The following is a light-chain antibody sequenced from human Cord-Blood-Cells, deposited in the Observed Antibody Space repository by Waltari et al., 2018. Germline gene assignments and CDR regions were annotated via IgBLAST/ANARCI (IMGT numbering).Light chain of an antibody. CDR2: EVS. V-gene: IGLV2-23*02. J-gene: IGLJ3*02. CDR3: CSYAGSSTGV. CDR1: SSSVGSYNI. Sequence: QSALTQPASVSGSPGQSITISCTGTSSSVGSYNIVSWYQQPPGKAPKLMIYEVSKRPSGVSNRFSGSKSGNTASLTISGLQAEDEADYYCCSYAGSSTGVFGGGTKLTVL.